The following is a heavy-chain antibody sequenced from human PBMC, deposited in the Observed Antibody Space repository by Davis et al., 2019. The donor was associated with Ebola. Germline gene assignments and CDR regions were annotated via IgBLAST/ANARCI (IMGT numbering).Heavy chain of an antibody. CDR2: ISSGGGT. CDR1: GFTLSSSA. CDR3: ARGSRETSGYYFDS. D-gene: IGHD3-22*01. Sequence: GESLKISCATSGFTLSSSAMHWVRQAPGKGPEHVSAISSGGGTYYANSVKGRFTISRDISKNALFLQMGSLRPDDMAMYYCARGSRETSGYYFDSWGQGTLVTVSS. V-gene: IGHV3-64*01. J-gene: IGHJ4*02.